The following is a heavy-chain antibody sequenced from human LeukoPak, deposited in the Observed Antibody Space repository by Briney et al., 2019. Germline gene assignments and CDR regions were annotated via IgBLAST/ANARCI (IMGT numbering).Heavy chain of an antibody. J-gene: IGHJ6*03. Sequence: ASVKVSCKASGYTFTGYYMHWVRQAPGQGLEWMGWTNPNSGGTNYAQKFQGRVTMTRDTSISTAYMELSRLRSDDTAVYYCANTVTPRYYYYYMDVWGKGTTVTVSS. CDR2: TNPNSGGT. CDR1: GYTFTGYY. CDR3: ANTVTPRYYYYYMDV. V-gene: IGHV1-2*02. D-gene: IGHD4-11*01.